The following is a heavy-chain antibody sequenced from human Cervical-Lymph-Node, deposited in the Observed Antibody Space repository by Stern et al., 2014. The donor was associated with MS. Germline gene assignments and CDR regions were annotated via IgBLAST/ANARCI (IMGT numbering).Heavy chain of an antibody. V-gene: IGHV3-9*01. CDR3: ARDRVVAEGFYYGMDV. CDR1: GFRFGDYA. D-gene: IGHD2-15*01. CDR2: IGWNGGST. J-gene: IGHJ6*02. Sequence: EVQLVESGGGLVQPGGALRLSCAASGFRFGDYALHWVRQVPGKGLEWGSGIGWNGGSTDYAHSVKGRFTISRDNAKSSLYLQMNSLRAEDTALYFCARDRVVAEGFYYGMDVWGQGTTVTVSS.